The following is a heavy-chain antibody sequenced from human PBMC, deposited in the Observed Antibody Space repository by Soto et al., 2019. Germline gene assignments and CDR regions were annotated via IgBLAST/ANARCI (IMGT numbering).Heavy chain of an antibody. Sequence: SETLSLTCTVSGGSISSRRYYWGWIRQPPGKGLEWIGSIYYSGSTYYNPSLKSRVTISVDTSKNQFSLKLSSVTAADTAVYYWERGRLRLGELSLRYRGQVTLVTVFS. D-gene: IGHD3-16*02. J-gene: IGHJ4*02. CDR3: ERGRLRLGELSLRY. CDR1: GGSISSRRYY. CDR2: IYYSGST. V-gene: IGHV4-39*07.